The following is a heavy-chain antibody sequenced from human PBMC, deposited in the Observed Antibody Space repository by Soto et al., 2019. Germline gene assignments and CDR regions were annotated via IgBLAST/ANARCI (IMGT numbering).Heavy chain of an antibody. CDR1: GFTFSSYG. D-gene: IGHD3-22*01. J-gene: IGHJ4*02. V-gene: IGHV3-30*18. Sequence: QVQLVESGGGVVQPGRSLRLSCAASGFTFSSYGMHWVRQAPGKGLEWVAVISYDGSNKYYADSVKGRFTISRDNSKNTLYLQMNSLRAEDTAVYYCAKDFNYYDSSGPFDYWGQGTLVTVSS. CDR3: AKDFNYYDSSGPFDY. CDR2: ISYDGSNK.